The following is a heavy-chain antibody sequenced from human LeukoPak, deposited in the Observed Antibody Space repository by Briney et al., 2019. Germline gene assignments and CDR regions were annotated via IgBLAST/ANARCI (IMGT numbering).Heavy chain of an antibody. V-gene: IGHV3-21*01. CDR1: GFTFSSYW. CDR3: ARGGSGAAKDDTFDV. CDR2: ISSSGSYI. Sequence: GGSLRLSCAASGFTFSSYWMSWVRQAPGKGLEWVSIISSSGSYIFYADSVKGRFTISRGNAKNSLYLQMNSLRAEDTAVYYCARGGSGAAKDDTFDVWGQGTMVTVSS. D-gene: IGHD3-10*01. J-gene: IGHJ3*01.